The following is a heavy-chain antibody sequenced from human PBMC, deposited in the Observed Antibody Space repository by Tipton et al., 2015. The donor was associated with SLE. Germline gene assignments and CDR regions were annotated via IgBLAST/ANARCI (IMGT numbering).Heavy chain of an antibody. J-gene: IGHJ2*01. D-gene: IGHD2-21*01. CDR1: GFTFSSYG. V-gene: IGHV3-33*01. CDR2: IWYDGSNE. CDR3: ARAHIVVVAAAKSYFDL. Sequence: SLRLSCAASGFTFSSYGMHWVRQAPGKGLEWVAVIWYDGSNEQYTDSVKGRFTISRDDSKNTLFLQMNSLRAEDTAVYYCARAHIVVVAAAKSYFDLWGRGTLVTVSS.